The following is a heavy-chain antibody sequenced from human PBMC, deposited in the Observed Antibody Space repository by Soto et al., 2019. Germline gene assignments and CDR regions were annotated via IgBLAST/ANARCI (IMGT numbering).Heavy chain of an antibody. CDR3: ARGASYYDSSGYYLGPFGY. D-gene: IGHD3-22*01. Sequence: GGSLRLSCAASGFTFSSYGMHWVRQAPGKGLEWVAVIWYDGTNKYYVDSLKGRFTISRDNSNNTLYLQMNSLRAEDTAVYYCARGASYYDSSGYYLGPFGYWGQGT. CDR2: IWYDGTNK. V-gene: IGHV3-33*01. CDR1: GFTFSSYG. J-gene: IGHJ4*02.